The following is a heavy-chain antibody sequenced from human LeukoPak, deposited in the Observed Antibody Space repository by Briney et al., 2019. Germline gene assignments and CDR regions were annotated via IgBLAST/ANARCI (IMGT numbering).Heavy chain of an antibody. J-gene: IGHJ4*02. V-gene: IGHV3-66*01. CDR3: ARANYDSSGYCDY. CDR2: IYSGGST. Sequence: GGSLRLSCAASGFTVSNNYMTWVGQAPGKGLERVSLIYSGGSTYYADSVKGRFTISRDNAKNTLYLQMNSLRAEDTAVYYCARANYDSSGYCDYWGQGTLVTVSS. CDR1: GFTVSNNY. D-gene: IGHD3-22*01.